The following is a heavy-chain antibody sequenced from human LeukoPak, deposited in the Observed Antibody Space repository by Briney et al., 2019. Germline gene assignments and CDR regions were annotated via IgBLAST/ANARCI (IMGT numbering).Heavy chain of an antibody. V-gene: IGHV4-59*08. D-gene: IGHD1-26*01. CDR3: ARRALYYFDY. CDR1: GGSISSYY. J-gene: IGHJ4*02. CDR2: IYYSGST. Sequence: SEILSLTCTVSGGSISSYYWSWIRQPPGKGLEWIGYIYYSGSTNYNPSLKSRVTILVDTSKNQFSLKLSSVTAADTAVYYCARRALYYFDYWGQGTLVTVSS.